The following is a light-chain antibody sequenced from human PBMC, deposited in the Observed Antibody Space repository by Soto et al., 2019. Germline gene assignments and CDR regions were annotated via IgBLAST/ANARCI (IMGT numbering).Light chain of an antibody. CDR2: GGS. Sequence: EIVMTQSPGTLSVSPGERATLSCRASQSFISSYLAWYQQKPGQAPRLLIYGGSSRATGIPDRFSGSGSGTEFTLTISSLQSEDFAVYYCQQYDNWPPITFGQGTRLEIK. CDR3: QQYDNWPPIT. CDR1: QSFISSY. J-gene: IGKJ5*01. V-gene: IGKV3D-15*01.